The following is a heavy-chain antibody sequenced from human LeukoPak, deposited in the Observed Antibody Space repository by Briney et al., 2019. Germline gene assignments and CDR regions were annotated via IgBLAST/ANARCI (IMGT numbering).Heavy chain of an antibody. J-gene: IGHJ6*02. D-gene: IGHD4-17*01. V-gene: IGHV3-33*01. Sequence: PGRSLRLSCAASGFIFSHYGMHWVRQAPGKGLEWVAVIWYDGSNKYYADSVKGRFTISRDNSKNTLYLQMNSLRAEDTAVYYCARDRYGDYGMDVWGQGTTVTVSS. CDR2: IWYDGSNK. CDR1: GFIFSHYG. CDR3: ARDRYGDYGMDV.